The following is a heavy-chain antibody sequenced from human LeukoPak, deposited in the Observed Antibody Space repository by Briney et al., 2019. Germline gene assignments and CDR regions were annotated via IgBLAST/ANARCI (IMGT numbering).Heavy chain of an antibody. J-gene: IGHJ4*02. V-gene: IGHV3-7*01. CDR3: AREDIVATMTFDY. D-gene: IGHD5-12*01. Sequence: GGSLRLSCAASGFTFSSHWMSWVRQAPGKGLEWVANIKKDGSEKYYVDAVKGRFTISRDNAKNSLYLQMNSLRAEDTAVYYCAREDIVATMTFDYWGQGTLVTVSS. CDR1: GFTFSSHW. CDR2: IKKDGSEK.